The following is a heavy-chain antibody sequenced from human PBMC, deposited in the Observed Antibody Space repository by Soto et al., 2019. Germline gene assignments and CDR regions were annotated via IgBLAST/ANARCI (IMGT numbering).Heavy chain of an antibody. CDR2: IDPKSGDT. CDR1: DYNFTGHY. V-gene: IGHV1-2*02. Sequence: GASVKVSFKACDYNFTGHYLHWLRLAPGQGLEWMGWIDPKSGDTKYAQKFQDRVTMTSDTSSSTAYLDLSNLRPDDTAVYYCARCAGGSFFPDLWGQGTLVTVSS. CDR3: ARCAGGSFFPDL. D-gene: IGHD1-26*01. J-gene: IGHJ5*02.